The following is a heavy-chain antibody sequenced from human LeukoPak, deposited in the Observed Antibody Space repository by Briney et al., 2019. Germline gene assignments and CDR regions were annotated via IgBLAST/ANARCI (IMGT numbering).Heavy chain of an antibody. Sequence: PGGSLRLSCAASGFTFNSYSMNWVRQAPGKGLEWVSSISGNTYYADSVKGRFTISRDNGKNSLYLQMNSLRVEDTAVYYCSRNSGYFDYFDYWGQGTPVTLSS. D-gene: IGHD3-22*01. J-gene: IGHJ4*02. CDR2: ISGNT. CDR3: SRNSGYFDYFDY. CDR1: GFTFNSYS. V-gene: IGHV3-21*01.